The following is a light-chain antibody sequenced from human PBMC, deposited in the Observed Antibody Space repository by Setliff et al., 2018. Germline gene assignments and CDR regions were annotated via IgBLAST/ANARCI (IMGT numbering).Light chain of an antibody. V-gene: IGLV2-14*03. J-gene: IGLJ1*01. CDR3: SSYTSNSTYV. CDR1: GTYNY. CDR2: DVT. Sequence: QSVLTQPASVSGSPGQSITISCTGTGTYNYVSWYQQHPGKAPQLIIYDVTNRPSGVSNRFSASKSGNTASLTITGLQTEDDADYYCSSYTSNSTYVFGTGTKVTV.